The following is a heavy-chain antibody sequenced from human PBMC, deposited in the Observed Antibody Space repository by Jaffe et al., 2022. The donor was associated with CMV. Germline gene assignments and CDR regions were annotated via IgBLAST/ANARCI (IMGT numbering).Heavy chain of an antibody. CDR1: GFTFGDYY. Sequence: EVQLVESGGDLVKPGRSLRLSCTASGFTFGDYYVAWFRQAPGKGLEWVSFVRSKAYGGTTEYAASVKGRFTSSRDDSKSIAYLQMNSLKTEDTAIYYCSRPGPCGGDCYSIDYWGQGTLVTVSS. J-gene: IGHJ4*02. V-gene: IGHV3-49*05. CDR3: SRPGPCGGDCYSIDY. CDR2: VRSKAYGGTT. D-gene: IGHD2-21*02.